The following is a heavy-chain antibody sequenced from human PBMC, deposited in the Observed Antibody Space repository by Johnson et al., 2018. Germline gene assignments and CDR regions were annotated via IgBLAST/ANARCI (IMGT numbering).Heavy chain of an antibody. CDR3: ARTGSGWFGNDAFDI. CDR1: GFIFSNYW. V-gene: IGHV3-7*01. D-gene: IGHD6-19*01. CDR2: IKQDGGEN. Sequence: VQLVQSGGGVVQPGRSLRLSCAASGFIFSNYWMSWVRQAPGKGLEWVANIKQDGGENYYVDSVKGRFTISRDNAKNSLYLQMNSLRVEDTAVYYCARTGSGWFGNDAFDIWDQGTMVTVSS. J-gene: IGHJ3*02.